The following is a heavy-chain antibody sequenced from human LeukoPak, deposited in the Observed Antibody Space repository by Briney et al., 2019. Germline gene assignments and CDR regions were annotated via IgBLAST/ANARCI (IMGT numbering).Heavy chain of an antibody. CDR3: ARCLGYCSGGSCSYDNWIDP. J-gene: IGHJ5*02. CDR1: GGSISSYF. V-gene: IGHV4-4*07. CDR2: IYTSGST. Sequence: SETLSLTCTVSGGSISSYFWSWIRQPAGEGLEWIGRIYTSGSTNYNPSLKSRVTMSVDTSKNQFSMKLSSVTAADTAVYYCARCLGYCSGGSCSYDNWIDPWGQGTLVTVSS. D-gene: IGHD2-15*01.